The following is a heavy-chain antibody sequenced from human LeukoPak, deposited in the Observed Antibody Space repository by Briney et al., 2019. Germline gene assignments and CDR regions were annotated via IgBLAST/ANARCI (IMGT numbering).Heavy chain of an antibody. CDR1: GFTFTNYC. V-gene: IGHV3-7*03. J-gene: IGHJ4*02. Sequence: GGSLRLSCAASGFTFTNYCMSWVRQAPGKRLEWLANIKQDGSQKYYVDSVKGRFTISRDNAKNSLYLQMNSLGAVDTAVYYCARDRDSNWYPYHDHWSQGTLVSVSS. CDR2: IKQDGSQK. D-gene: IGHD4-11*01. CDR3: ARDRDSNWYPYHDH.